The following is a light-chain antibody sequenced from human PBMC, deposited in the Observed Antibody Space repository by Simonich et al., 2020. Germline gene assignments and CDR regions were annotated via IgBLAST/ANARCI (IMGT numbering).Light chain of an antibody. Sequence: DVVMTQSPLSLPVTLGQPASISCRSSQSLVHSDGNTSLNWFQQRPGQSPRRLIYKVSNRDSVVPDRFSGSGSGTDFTLKISRVEAEDVGVYYCMQGTHWPPWTFGQGTKVEIK. CDR3: MQGTHWPPWT. J-gene: IGKJ1*01. CDR2: KVS. CDR1: QSLVHSDGNTS. V-gene: IGKV2-30*02.